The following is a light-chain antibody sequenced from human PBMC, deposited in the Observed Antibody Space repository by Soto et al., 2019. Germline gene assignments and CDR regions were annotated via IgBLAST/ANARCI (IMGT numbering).Light chain of an antibody. CDR1: QGISSA. V-gene: IGKV1-13*02. J-gene: IGKJ3*01. CDR2: DAS. Sequence: AIQLTQSPSSLSASVGDRVTITCRASQGISSALAWYQQKPGKAPKLLIYDASSLESGVPSRFSGSGSGTDFALTISSLQPEDFATYYCQQFNRYPVTFCPGTTVAIK. CDR3: QQFNRYPVT.